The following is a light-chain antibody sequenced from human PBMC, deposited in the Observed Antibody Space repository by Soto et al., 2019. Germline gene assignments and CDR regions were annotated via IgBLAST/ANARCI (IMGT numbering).Light chain of an antibody. CDR3: AAWDDSLNGPL. CDR2: SNN. Sequence: QSVLTQPPSASGTPGQRVTISCSGSNSNIGRNAVNWYQQLPGTAPTLLIYSNNQRPSGVPDRFSGSKSGTSASLVVNGLQSEDEADYYCAAWDDSLNGPLFGGGTKVTVL. V-gene: IGLV1-44*01. CDR1: NSNIGRNA. J-gene: IGLJ3*02.